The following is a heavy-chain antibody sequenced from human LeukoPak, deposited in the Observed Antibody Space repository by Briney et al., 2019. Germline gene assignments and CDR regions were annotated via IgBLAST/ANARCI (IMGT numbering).Heavy chain of an antibody. CDR3: ARDPSNTSGRYQYFDL. J-gene: IGHJ2*01. V-gene: IGHV1-18*01. CDR1: GYTFTHHG. D-gene: IGHD6-19*01. CDR2: ISAYNGDT. Sequence: ASVKVSCKASGYTFTHHGITWVRQAPGQGLEWMGWISAYNGDTKYAQKLQGRVIMTTDASTTTAYMELRSLRSDDTAVYFCARDPSNTSGRYQYFDLWGRGTLVTVSS.